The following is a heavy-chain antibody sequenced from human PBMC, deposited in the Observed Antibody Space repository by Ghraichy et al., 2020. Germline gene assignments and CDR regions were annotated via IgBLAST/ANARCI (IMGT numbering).Heavy chain of an antibody. CDR2: TYYRSKWNN. Sequence: SQTISLTCAISGDSVSTNSAGWNWIRLSPSRGLEWLGRTYYRSKWNNDYAVSVKSRITINADTSKNQFSLQLKSVTPDDTAIYYCARGWLSNYFDPWGQGTLVTVSS. CDR3: ARGWLSNYFDP. V-gene: IGHV6-1*01. D-gene: IGHD3-9*01. J-gene: IGHJ5*02. CDR1: GDSVSTNSAG.